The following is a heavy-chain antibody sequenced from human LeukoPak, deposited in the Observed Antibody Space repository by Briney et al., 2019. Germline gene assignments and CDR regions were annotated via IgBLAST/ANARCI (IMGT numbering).Heavy chain of an antibody. D-gene: IGHD3-10*01. CDR3: TRDRAGTQSWVEFDL. CDR2: IYTSGST. Sequence: GGSLRLSCAASGFSVSSTYMSWVPQAPGKGLEWVSLIYTSGSTFYAVSVMGRFTISRDNSKNTLFLQMNSLRAEDSAVYYCTRDRAGTQSWVEFDLWGQGTLVTVSS. V-gene: IGHV3-66*03. CDR1: GFSVSSTY. J-gene: IGHJ5*02.